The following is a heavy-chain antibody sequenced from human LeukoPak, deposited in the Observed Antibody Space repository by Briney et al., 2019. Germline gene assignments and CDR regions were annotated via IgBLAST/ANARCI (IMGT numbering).Heavy chain of an antibody. CDR3: ARVPLEAAGDPYFDY. D-gene: IGHD6-13*01. Sequence: GGSLRLSCAASGFTFSSYEMNWVRQAPGKGLEGLSYISGSGSTIYYADSVKGRFTISRDNAKNSLYLQMNSLRAEDTAVYYCARVPLEAAGDPYFDYWGQGTLVTVSS. CDR2: ISGSGSTI. CDR1: GFTFSSYE. V-gene: IGHV3-48*03. J-gene: IGHJ4*02.